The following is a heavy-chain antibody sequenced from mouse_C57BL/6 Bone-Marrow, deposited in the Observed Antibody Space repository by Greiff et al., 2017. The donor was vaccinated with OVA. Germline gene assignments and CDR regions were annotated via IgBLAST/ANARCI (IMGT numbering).Heavy chain of an antibody. Sequence: QVQLQQPGAELVKPGASVKLSCKASGYTFTSYWMHWVKQRPGQGLEWIGMIHPNSGSTNYNEKFKSKATLTVDKSSSTAYMQLSSLTSEDAAVYYCARGLYDYLFAYWGQGTLVTVSA. CDR2: IHPNSGST. J-gene: IGHJ3*01. CDR3: ARGLYDYLFAY. CDR1: GYTFTSYW. V-gene: IGHV1-64*01. D-gene: IGHD2-4*01.